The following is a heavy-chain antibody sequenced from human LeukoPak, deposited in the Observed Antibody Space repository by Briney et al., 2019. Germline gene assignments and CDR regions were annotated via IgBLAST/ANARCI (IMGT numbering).Heavy chain of an antibody. J-gene: IGHJ4*02. V-gene: IGHV3-23*01. D-gene: IGHD1-26*01. CDR1: GFTFSSYA. Sequence: PGGSLRLSCAASGFTFSSYAMSWVRQAPGKGLEWVSAISGSGGSTYYADSVKGRFTISRDNSKNTLYLQMNSLRAEDTAVYYCAKVTDSGSYYAARALRYFDYWGQGTLVTVSS. CDR3: AKVTDSGSYYAARALRYFDY. CDR2: ISGSGGST.